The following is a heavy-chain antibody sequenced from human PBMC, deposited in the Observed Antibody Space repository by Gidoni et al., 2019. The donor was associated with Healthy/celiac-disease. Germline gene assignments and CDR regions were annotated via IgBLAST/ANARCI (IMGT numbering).Heavy chain of an antibody. CDR2: ISGSGGST. J-gene: IGHJ6*03. D-gene: IGHD5-12*01. Sequence: EVQLLESGGGLVQPGGSLRLSCAASGFTFSSYAMSWVRQAPGKGLEWVSAISGSGGSTYYADSVKGRFTISRDNSKNTLYLQMNSLRAEDTAVYYCAKSPHIVATIYYYYYMDVWGKGTTVTVSS. CDR3: AKSPHIVATIYYYYYMDV. CDR1: GFTFSSYA. V-gene: IGHV3-23*01.